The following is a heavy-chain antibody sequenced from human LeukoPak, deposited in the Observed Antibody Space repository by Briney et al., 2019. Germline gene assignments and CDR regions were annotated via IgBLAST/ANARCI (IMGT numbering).Heavy chain of an antibody. CDR3: ARRGVEGSGSYYSNYYYYYYMDV. CDR1: GGSFSGYY. Sequence: PSETLSLTCAVYGGSFSGYYWSWIRQPPGKGLEWIGETNHSGSTNYNPSLKSRVTISVDTSKNQFSLKLSSVTAADTAVYYCARRGVEGSGSYYSNYYYYYYMDVWGKGTTVTVSS. J-gene: IGHJ6*03. V-gene: IGHV4-34*01. CDR2: TNHSGST. D-gene: IGHD3-10*01.